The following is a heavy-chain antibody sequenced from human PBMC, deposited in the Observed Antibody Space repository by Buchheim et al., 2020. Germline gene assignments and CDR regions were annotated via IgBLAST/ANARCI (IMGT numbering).Heavy chain of an antibody. CDR2: IFYSGST. CDR1: GGSISSRSSF. J-gene: IGHJ6*03. Sequence: QLQLQESGPGLVKPSETLSLTCTVSGGSISSRSSFWGWIRQPPGKGLEWIGNIFYSGSTYYNPSLKSRVTMSVDPSKNRFSLKLISVTAADTAVYYCARLDFGSGSYYYYYMDVWGKGTT. V-gene: IGHV4-39*01. CDR3: ARLDFGSGSYYYYYMDV. D-gene: IGHD3-3*01.